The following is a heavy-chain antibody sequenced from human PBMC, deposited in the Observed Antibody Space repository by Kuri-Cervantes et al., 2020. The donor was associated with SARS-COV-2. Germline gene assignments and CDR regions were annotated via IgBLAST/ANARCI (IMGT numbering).Heavy chain of an antibody. Sequence: GSLRLSCTVSGGSIRSGSYYWGWIRQSPGKGLEWIGSIYYSGNTLYNPSLKSRLTISVDTSKKQFSLNLSSVTAADTAVYYCARDLGIAAAGSWGYFDYWGQGTLVTVSS. V-gene: IGHV4-39*07. CDR3: ARDLGIAAAGSWGYFDY. CDR2: IYYSGNT. CDR1: GGSIRSGSYY. D-gene: IGHD6-13*01. J-gene: IGHJ4*02.